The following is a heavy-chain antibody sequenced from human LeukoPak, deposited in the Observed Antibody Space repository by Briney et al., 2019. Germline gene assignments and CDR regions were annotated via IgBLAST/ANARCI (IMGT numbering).Heavy chain of an antibody. CDR2: IYPGDSDT. D-gene: IGHD6-25*01. Sequence: GESLQISCQGSGYSFTSYWIGWVRQLPGKGLEWMVIIYPGDSDTRYSPSFQGQVPISADKSISTAYLQWSSLKASDTAMYYCARYFSYSSDDAFDIWGQGTMVTVSS. CDR1: GYSFTSYW. CDR3: ARYFSYSSDDAFDI. J-gene: IGHJ3*02. V-gene: IGHV5-51*01.